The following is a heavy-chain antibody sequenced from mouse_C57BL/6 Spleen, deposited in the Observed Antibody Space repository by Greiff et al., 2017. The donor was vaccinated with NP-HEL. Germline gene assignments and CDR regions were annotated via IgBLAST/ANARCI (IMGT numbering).Heavy chain of an antibody. CDR3: ARKPYGYWYFDV. CDR2: IYPGDGDT. V-gene: IGHV1-82*01. Sequence: QVQLQESGPELVKPGASVKISCKASGYAFSSSWMNWVKQRPGKGLEWIGRIYPGDGDTNYNGKFKGKATLTADKSSSTAYMQLSSLTSEDSAVYFCARKPYGYWYFDVWGTGTTVTVSS. CDR1: GYAFSSSW. J-gene: IGHJ1*03. D-gene: IGHD1-1*02.